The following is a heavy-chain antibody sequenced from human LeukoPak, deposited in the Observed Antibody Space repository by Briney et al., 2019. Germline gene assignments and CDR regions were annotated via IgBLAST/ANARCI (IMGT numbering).Heavy chain of an antibody. D-gene: IGHD1-26*01. V-gene: IGHV4-38-2*02. J-gene: IGHJ4*02. CDR1: GYSISRDYY. CDR2: LYHGGIT. CDR3: VRDFSGSCYFDY. Sequence: PSETLSLTCTVSGYSISRDYYWGWIRQSPGKGLEWIGSLYHGGITFCNPSLKGRVTMSADMSKNQFSLKLSSVTDADTALYYCVRDFSGSCYFDYWGQGMLVTVSS.